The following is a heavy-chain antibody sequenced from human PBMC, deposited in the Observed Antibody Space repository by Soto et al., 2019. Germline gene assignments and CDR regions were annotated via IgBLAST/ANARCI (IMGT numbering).Heavy chain of an antibody. V-gene: IGHV5-51*01. J-gene: IGHJ6*02. CDR3: ARQGLPARLTHYYGIDV. D-gene: IGHD2-2*01. Sequence: PGESLKISCKGSGYSFTSYWIGWVGQMPGKGLEWMGSIYPGDSDTRYRPSFQGQVTISADKSINTAYLQWSSLKASDTAMYYCARQGLPARLTHYYGIDVWGQGTTVTVSS. CDR2: IYPGDSDT. CDR1: GYSFTSYW.